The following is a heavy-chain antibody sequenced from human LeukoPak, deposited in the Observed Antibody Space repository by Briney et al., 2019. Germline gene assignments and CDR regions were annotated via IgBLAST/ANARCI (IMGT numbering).Heavy chain of an antibody. J-gene: IGHJ4*02. CDR2: IIPIFGTA. Sequence: SVKVSCKASGGTFSSYAISWVRQAPGQGLEWMGGIIPIFGTANYAQKFQGRVTITADESTSTAYMELSSLRSEDTAVYYCARDRYDTLTGYLAHWGQGTLVTVSS. CDR3: ARDRYDTLTGYLAH. D-gene: IGHD3-9*01. CDR1: GGTFSSYA. V-gene: IGHV1-69*13.